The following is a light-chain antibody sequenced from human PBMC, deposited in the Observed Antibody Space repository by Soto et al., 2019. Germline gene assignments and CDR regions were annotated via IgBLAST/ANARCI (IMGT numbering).Light chain of an antibody. V-gene: IGKV1-5*03. CDR3: QQYNSYPRT. Sequence: DIQMAQSPSTLSASVGDRVTITCRASESISGWLAWYQQKPGKAPKLVIFKASNLESGVPSRFSGSGSGTAFTLSISSLQPDDFATYYCQQYNSYPRTVGQGTKVDIK. CDR1: ESISGW. J-gene: IGKJ1*01. CDR2: KAS.